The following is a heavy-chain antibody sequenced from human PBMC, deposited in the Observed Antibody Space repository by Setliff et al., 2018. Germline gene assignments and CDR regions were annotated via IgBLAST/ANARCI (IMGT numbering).Heavy chain of an antibody. CDR1: GFTFGSTA. J-gene: IGHJ4*02. Sequence: GGSLRLSCAASGFTFGSTAMHWVRQAPGKGLEWVALITFDGSNKYYTDSVKGRFTISRDISKNTLYLQMNSLRPEDTAVYYCAKDRGTGWGQGALVTVSS. D-gene: IGHD1-1*01. CDR3: AKDRGTG. CDR2: ITFDGSNK. V-gene: IGHV3-30-3*01.